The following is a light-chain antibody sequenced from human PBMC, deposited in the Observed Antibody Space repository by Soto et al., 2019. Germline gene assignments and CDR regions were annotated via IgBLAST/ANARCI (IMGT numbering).Light chain of an antibody. CDR3: QTWGAGPVL. CDR2: LNSDGSH. Sequence: QLVLTQSPSASASLGASVKLTCTLSSGHSSYAIAWHQQRPEKGPRYLMKLNSDGSHSKGDGIPDRFSGSSSGAERYLTISSLQSEDEADYYCQTWGAGPVLFGGVTNVTVL. CDR1: SGHSSYA. J-gene: IGLJ2*01. V-gene: IGLV4-69*01.